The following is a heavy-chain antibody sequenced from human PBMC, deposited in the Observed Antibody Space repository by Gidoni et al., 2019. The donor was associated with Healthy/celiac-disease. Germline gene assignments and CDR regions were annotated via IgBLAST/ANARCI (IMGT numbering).Heavy chain of an antibody. Sequence: EVQLVESGGGLVKPGGSLRLSCAASGVTFSSYSMNWVRQAPGKGLEWVSSISSSSSYIYYADSVKGRFTISRDNAKNSLYLQMNSLRAEDTAVYYCARVRDYGDYEFDYWGQGTLVTVSS. V-gene: IGHV3-21*01. CDR1: GVTFSSYS. D-gene: IGHD4-17*01. CDR2: ISSSSSYI. CDR3: ARVRDYGDYEFDY. J-gene: IGHJ4*02.